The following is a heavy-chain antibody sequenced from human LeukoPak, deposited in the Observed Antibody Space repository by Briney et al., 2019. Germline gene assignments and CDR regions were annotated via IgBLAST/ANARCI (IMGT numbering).Heavy chain of an antibody. V-gene: IGHV4-59*01. CDR3: ARINWNYLYYFDY. D-gene: IGHD1-7*01. CDR1: GGSISSYY. Sequence: TTSETLSLTCTVSGGSISSYYWSWIRQPPGKGLEWIGYIYYSGSTNYNPSLKSRVTISVDTSKNQFSLKLSSVTAADTAVYYCARINWNYLYYFDYWGQGTLVTVSS. J-gene: IGHJ4*02. CDR2: IYYSGST.